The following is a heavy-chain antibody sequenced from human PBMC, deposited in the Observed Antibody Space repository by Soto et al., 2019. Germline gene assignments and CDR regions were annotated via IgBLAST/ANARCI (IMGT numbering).Heavy chain of an antibody. V-gene: IGHV4-34*01. Sequence: QVQLQQWGAGLLKPSETLSLTCAVYGGSFSGYYWSWIRQPPGKGLEWIGEINHSGSTNYNPSLKSRVTIXVXXSKNQFSLKLNSVTAADTAVYYCARGIWLRSSFDYWGQGTLVTVSS. CDR2: INHSGST. CDR1: GGSFSGYY. D-gene: IGHD5-12*01. CDR3: ARGIWLRSSFDY. J-gene: IGHJ4*02.